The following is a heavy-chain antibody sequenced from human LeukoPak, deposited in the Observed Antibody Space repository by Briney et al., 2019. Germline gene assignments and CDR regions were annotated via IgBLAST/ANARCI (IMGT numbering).Heavy chain of an antibody. D-gene: IGHD7-27*01. V-gene: IGHV3-23*01. CDR2: ITGSSGST. CDR3: AKGSVETGLGKFFDN. Sequence: GGSLRLSCAVSGFTFSSYAMTWVRQAPGKGLEWVSGITGSSGSTYYADSVKGRFTISRDNSKNTLFLQMNSLRAEDTAVYYCAKGSVETGLGKFFDNWGQGTLVTVSS. CDR1: GFTFSSYA. J-gene: IGHJ4*02.